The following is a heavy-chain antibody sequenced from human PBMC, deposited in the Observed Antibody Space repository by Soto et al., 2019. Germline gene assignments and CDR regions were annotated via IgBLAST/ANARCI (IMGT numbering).Heavy chain of an antibody. J-gene: IGHJ4*02. D-gene: IGHD1-26*01. V-gene: IGHV3-30*18. CDR1: GFTFSSYG. CDR3: AKEGGLSGSYYISSSYYFDY. Sequence: QVQLVESGGGVVQPGRSLRLSCAASGFTFSSYGMHWVRQAPGKGLEWVAIISYDGSNTYYADSVKGRFTISRENSKNTLYLQMNSPMAEDTSVYYCAKEGGLSGSYYISSSYYFDYWGQGTLVTVSS. CDR2: ISYDGSNT.